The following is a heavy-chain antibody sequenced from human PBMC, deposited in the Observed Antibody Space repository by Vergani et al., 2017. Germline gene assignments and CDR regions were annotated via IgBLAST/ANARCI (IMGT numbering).Heavy chain of an antibody. CDR1: GFTFSSYA. Sequence: EVQLLESGGGLVQPGGSLRLSCAASGFTFSSYAMSWVRQAPGKGLEWVSAISGSGGSTYYADSVKGRFTISRDNSKNTLYLQMNSLRAEDTAVYYCAKDGADYYDSSGYYSYYYYYGMDVWGQ. CDR2: ISGSGGST. CDR3: AKDGADYYDSSGYYSYYYYYGMDV. J-gene: IGHJ6*02. D-gene: IGHD3-22*01. V-gene: IGHV3-23*01.